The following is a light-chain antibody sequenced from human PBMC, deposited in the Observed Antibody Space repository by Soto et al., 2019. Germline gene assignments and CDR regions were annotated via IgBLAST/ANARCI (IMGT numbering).Light chain of an antibody. J-gene: IGKJ5*01. Sequence: DIQMTQSPSTLSASVGDSVTVTCRASHSISTWLAWYQQKPGRAPKLLIYDSSSLESGVPSRFSGSGSGTDFTLTISGLQPDDFATYYCQQSYSTPITFGQGTRLEIK. CDR1: HSISTW. CDR3: QQSYSTPIT. CDR2: DSS. V-gene: IGKV1-5*01.